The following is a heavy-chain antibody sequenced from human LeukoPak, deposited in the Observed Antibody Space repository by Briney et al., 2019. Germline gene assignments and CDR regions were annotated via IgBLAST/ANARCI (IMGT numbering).Heavy chain of an antibody. CDR1: GFSLSTSGMR. V-gene: IGHV2-70*04. Sequence: SGPTLVNPTQTLTLTCTFSGFSLSTSGMRVSWICQPPGKALEWLARIDWDDDKFYSTSLKTRLTISKDTSKNQVVLTMTNMDPVDTATYYCARTTYYYDSSGIRVGAFDIWGQGTMVTVSS. J-gene: IGHJ3*02. CDR2: IDWDDDK. D-gene: IGHD3-22*01. CDR3: ARTTYYYDSSGIRVGAFDI.